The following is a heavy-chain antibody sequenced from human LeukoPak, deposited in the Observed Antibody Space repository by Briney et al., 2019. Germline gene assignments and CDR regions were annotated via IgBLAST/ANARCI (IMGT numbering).Heavy chain of an antibody. CDR3: AKDRRLWGGIAVVSTNFDY. CDR2: ISYDGSNK. D-gene: IGHD6-19*01. CDR1: GFTFSSYA. V-gene: IGHV3-30*18. Sequence: PGGSLRLSCAASGFTFSSYAMNWVRRAPGKGLEGVAVISYDGSNKYYADSVKGRFTISRDNSKNTLYLQMNSLRAEDTAVYYCAKDRRLWGGIAVVSTNFDYWGQGTLVTVSS. J-gene: IGHJ4*02.